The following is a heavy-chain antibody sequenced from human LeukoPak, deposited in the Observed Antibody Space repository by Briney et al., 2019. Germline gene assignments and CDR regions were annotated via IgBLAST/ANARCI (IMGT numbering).Heavy chain of an antibody. J-gene: IGHJ4*02. CDR1: GFSLSTYA. Sequence: GGSLRLSCAASGFSLSTYALSWVRQAPGKGLEWVANIKQDGSEKYYVDSVKGRFTISRDNAKNSLYLQMNSLRAEDTAVYYCAREITIFGVVSDWGQGTLVTVSS. CDR2: IKQDGSEK. CDR3: AREITIFGVVSD. D-gene: IGHD3-3*01. V-gene: IGHV3-7*01.